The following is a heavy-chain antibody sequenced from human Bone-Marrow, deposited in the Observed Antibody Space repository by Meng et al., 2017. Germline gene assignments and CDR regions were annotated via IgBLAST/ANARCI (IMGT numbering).Heavy chain of an antibody. CDR1: GGSISSYY. V-gene: IGHV4-59*01. J-gene: IGHJ4*02. CDR2: IYYSGST. D-gene: IGHD5-18*01. CDR3: ARAEVDTVMVYSFDY. Sequence: SETLSLTCTVSGGSISSYYWSWIRQPPGKGLEWIGYIYYSGSTNYNPSLKGRVTISVDTSKNQFSLKLSSVTAADTAVYYCARAEVDTVMVYSFDYWGQGTLVTVSS.